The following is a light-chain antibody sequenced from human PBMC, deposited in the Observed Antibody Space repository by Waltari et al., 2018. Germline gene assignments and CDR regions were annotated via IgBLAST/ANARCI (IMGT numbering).Light chain of an antibody. CDR1: QSFNSN. Sequence: ERVMTQFPATLSVSPGERATLSCRASQSFNSNLAWYQQKFGQTPRLLIYDASTSATGIPARFSGSGSGTEFTLTISSLQSEDFALYYCQQYNNWPLTFGGGTKVEIK. V-gene: IGKV3-15*01. J-gene: IGKJ4*01. CDR2: DAS. CDR3: QQYNNWPLT.